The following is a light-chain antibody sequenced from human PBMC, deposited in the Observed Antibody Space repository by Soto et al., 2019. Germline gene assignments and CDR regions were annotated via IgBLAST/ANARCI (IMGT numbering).Light chain of an antibody. V-gene: IGKV1-5*03. Sequence: DIQMTQSPSTLSASVGDRVTITCRASQRISSSLACYQQKPGKAPKPLLYKPFSLEGGAPSRFSGSGSGREFTLTISSLQPDDFTTYFCQQYNSYSNTFGQGTKMEIK. CDR2: KPF. CDR1: QRISSS. J-gene: IGKJ2*01. CDR3: QQYNSYSNT.